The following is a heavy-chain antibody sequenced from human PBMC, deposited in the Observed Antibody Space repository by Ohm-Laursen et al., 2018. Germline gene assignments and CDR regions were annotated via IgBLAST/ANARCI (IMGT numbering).Heavy chain of an antibody. CDR1: GGSFSGYY. J-gene: IGHJ4*02. CDR3: ATAFNWNYILAY. V-gene: IGHV4-34*01. D-gene: IGHD1-7*01. CDR2: INHSGST. Sequence: GTLSLTCAVYGGSFSGYYWSWIRQPPGKGLEWIGEINHSGSTNYNPSLKSRVTISLDTSKNQFSLMLNSVTAADTAVYYCATAFNWNYILAYWGQGALVTVSS.